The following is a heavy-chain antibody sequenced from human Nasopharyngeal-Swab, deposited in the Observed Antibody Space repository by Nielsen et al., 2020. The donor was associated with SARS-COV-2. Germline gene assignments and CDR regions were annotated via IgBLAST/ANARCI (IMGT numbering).Heavy chain of an antibody. CDR1: GGPISSYY. CDR3: ARGNYVWGSYRSDY. V-gene: IGHV4-59*01. CDR2: IYYSGST. J-gene: IGHJ4*02. D-gene: IGHD3-16*02. Sequence: SETLSLTCTVSGGPISSYYWSWIRQPPGKGLEWIGYIYYSGSTNYNPSLKSRVTISVDTSKNQFSLKLSSVTAVDTAVYYCARGNYVWGSYRSDYWGQGTLVTVSS.